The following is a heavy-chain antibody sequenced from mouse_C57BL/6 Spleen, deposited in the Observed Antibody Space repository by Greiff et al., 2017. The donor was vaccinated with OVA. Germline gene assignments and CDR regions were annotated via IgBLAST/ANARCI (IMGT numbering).Heavy chain of an antibody. D-gene: IGHD1-1*01. V-gene: IGHV7-1*01. J-gene: IGHJ2*01. CDR1: GFTFSDFY. Sequence: EVKLVESGGGLVQSGRSLRLSCATSGFTFSDFYMEWVRQAPGKGLEWIAASRNKANDYTTEYSASVKGRFIVSRDTSQSILYLQMNALRAEDTAIYYCARDADTTVVGYFDYWGQGTTLTVSS. CDR2: SRNKANDYTT. CDR3: ARDADTTVVGYFDY.